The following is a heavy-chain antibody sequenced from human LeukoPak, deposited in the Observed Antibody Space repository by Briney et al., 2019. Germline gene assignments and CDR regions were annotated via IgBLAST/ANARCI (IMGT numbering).Heavy chain of an antibody. CDR2: IYYSRST. V-gene: IGHV4-39*01. Sequence: SETLSLTCTVSGGSISSSSYYWGWIRQPPGKGLEWIGSIYYSRSTYYNPSLKSRVTISVDTSKNQFSLKLSSVTAADTAVYYCAGPGAWLVRGAYCFDYWGQGTLVTVSS. J-gene: IGHJ4*02. CDR3: AGPGAWLVRGAYCFDY. D-gene: IGHD6-19*01. CDR1: GGSISSSSYY.